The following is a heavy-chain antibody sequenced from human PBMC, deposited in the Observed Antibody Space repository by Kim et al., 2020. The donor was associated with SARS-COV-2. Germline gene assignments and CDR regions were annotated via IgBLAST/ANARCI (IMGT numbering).Heavy chain of an antibody. Sequence: YAQKFQGRVTMTRNTSINTGYMELSSLGSEDTTVYYCARVGGSYSYGLDYWGQGTLVTVSS. J-gene: IGHJ4*02. CDR3: ARVGGSYSYGLDY. D-gene: IGHD5-18*01. V-gene: IGHV1-8*01.